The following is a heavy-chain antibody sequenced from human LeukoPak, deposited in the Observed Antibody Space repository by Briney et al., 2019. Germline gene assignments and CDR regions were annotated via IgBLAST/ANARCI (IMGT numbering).Heavy chain of an antibody. V-gene: IGHV3-21*01. J-gene: IGHJ4*02. CDR3: ARPSINDYGNFGY. D-gene: IGHD4-17*01. CDR2: ISGTSNSYK. CDR1: GFTFSSYS. Sequence: PGGSLRLSCAASGFTFSSYSLNWARQAPGKGLERISSISGTSNSYKYYADSVKCRFTISRDDAKNSLYLQMTSLRAEDTAVYYCARPSINDYGNFGYWGQGTLVTVSS.